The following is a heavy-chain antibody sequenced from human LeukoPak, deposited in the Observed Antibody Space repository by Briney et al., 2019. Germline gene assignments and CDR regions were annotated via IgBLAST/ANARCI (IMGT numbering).Heavy chain of an antibody. CDR1: GGSISSGSYY. J-gene: IGHJ3*02. CDR2: IYTSGST. Sequence: SQTLSLTCTVSGGSISSGSYYWSWIRQPAGKGLEWIGRIYTSGSTNYNPSLKRRVTISVDTSKNQFSLKLSSVTAADTAVYYCAREGPISGSYAAFDIWGQGTMVTVSS. V-gene: IGHV4-61*02. CDR3: AREGPISGSYAAFDI. D-gene: IGHD1-26*01.